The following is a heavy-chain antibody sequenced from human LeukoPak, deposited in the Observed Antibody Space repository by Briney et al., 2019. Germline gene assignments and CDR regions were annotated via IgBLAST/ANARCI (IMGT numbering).Heavy chain of an antibody. V-gene: IGHV3-48*01. CDR1: GFTFSSYS. J-gene: IGHJ4*02. D-gene: IGHD4-23*01. CDR3: ARDHGRQITTVVPN. Sequence: GGSLRLSCAASGFTFSSYSMNWVRQAPGKGLEWVSYISSSSSTIYYAASVKGRFTISRDNAKNSLYLQMNSLRAEDTAVYYCARDHGRQITTVVPNWGQGTLVTVSS. CDR2: ISSSSSTI.